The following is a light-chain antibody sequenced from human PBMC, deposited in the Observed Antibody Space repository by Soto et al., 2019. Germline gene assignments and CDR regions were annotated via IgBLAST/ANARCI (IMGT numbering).Light chain of an antibody. CDR2: EVT. CDR1: SSDVGGYNR. Sequence: QSALTQPASVTGSPGQSITISCTGTSSDVGGYNRVSWYQHYPGTAPKLMIYEVTNRPSGVSDRFSGSKSGNTASLTVSGLQADDEADYYCSSYGGFNNVIFGGGTKLTVL. V-gene: IGLV2-14*01. J-gene: IGLJ2*01. CDR3: SSYGGFNNVI.